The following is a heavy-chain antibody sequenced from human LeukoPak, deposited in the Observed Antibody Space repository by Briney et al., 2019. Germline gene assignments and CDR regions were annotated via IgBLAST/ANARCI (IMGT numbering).Heavy chain of an antibody. CDR2: IDPRDSYT. J-gene: IGHJ4*02. D-gene: IGHD4-23*01. CDR3: ARRRFDYGGNSLDY. Sequence: GESLRISFKGSGXSFTSYWITWVRQMSGKGLEWMGRIDPRDSYTKYSPSFQGHVTISVDKSISTAYLQWSSLKASDTAMYYCARRRFDYGGNSLDYWGQGTLVTVSS. CDR1: GXSFTSYW. V-gene: IGHV5-10-1*01.